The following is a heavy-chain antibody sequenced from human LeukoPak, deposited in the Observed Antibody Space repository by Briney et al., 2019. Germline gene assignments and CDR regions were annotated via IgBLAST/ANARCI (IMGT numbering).Heavy chain of an antibody. CDR1: RYTFTGYY. V-gene: IGHV1-2*02. J-gene: IGHJ3*02. Sequence: ASVKVSCKASRYTFTGYYMHWVRQAPGQGREWMGWINPKSGGTKYEKKFKGRVTMSRDTSISTAYLELSRLRSDDTAVYYCAREVGWYSNAFDIWGQGTMVTVSS. CDR3: AREVGWYSNAFDI. CDR2: INPKSGGT. D-gene: IGHD6-19*01.